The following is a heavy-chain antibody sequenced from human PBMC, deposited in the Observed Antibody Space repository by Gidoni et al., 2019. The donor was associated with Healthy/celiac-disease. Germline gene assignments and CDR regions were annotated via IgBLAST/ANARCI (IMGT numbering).Heavy chain of an antibody. V-gene: IGHV3-49*05. CDR1: GFTFGDYA. D-gene: IGHD3-22*01. Sequence: EVQLVESGGGLVKPGRSLRLSCNASGFTFGDYAMSWFRQAPGKGLEWVGFIRSKAYGGTTEYAASVKGRFTISRDDSKSTAYLQMNSLKTEDTAVYYCTRDRPSVAGDSSGYYYPPSYWGQGTLVTVSS. J-gene: IGHJ4*02. CDR3: TRDRPSVAGDSSGYYYPPSY. CDR2: IRSKAYGGTT.